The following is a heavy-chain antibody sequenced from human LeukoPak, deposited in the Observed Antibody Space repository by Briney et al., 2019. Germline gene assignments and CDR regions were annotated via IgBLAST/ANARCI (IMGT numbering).Heavy chain of an antibody. V-gene: IGHV3-23*01. D-gene: IGHD3-22*01. CDR1: GFSFTNYA. Sequence: GGSLTLSCAASGFSFTNYAMNWVRQAPGKGLEWVSAISGSGGNTYYADSVKGRLTISRDNSKNTLHLQMNSLRAEDTAVYYCAKDGYNYYDSSGYSPWGQGTVVSASS. CDR2: ISGSGGNT. CDR3: AKDGYNYYDSSGYSP. J-gene: IGHJ1*01.